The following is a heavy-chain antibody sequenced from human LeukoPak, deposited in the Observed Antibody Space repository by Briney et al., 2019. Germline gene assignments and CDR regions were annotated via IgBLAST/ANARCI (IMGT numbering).Heavy chain of an antibody. D-gene: IGHD2-2*01. Sequence: GESLQISCQGSGSSFTSYWIGWVRQLPGKGLEWLGIIHPGDSDTKYRPSFQGQVTLSADRSISTVYLQWSSLKASGTAMYYCAIGRHCSSTSCLDGFDIWGQGTMVIVSS. V-gene: IGHV5-51*01. CDR3: AIGRHCSSTSCLDGFDI. CDR2: IHPGDSDT. J-gene: IGHJ3*02. CDR1: GSSFTSYW.